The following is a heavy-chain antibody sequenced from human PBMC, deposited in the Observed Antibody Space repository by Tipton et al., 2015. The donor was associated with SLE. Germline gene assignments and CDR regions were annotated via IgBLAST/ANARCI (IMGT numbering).Heavy chain of an antibody. V-gene: IGHV3-43*01. J-gene: IGHJ4*02. Sequence: SLRLSCAVAGVNIDDYTMHWVRQAPGKGLEWVALISWDGSTSHYADSMKGRFTISRDNSKNSLYLQMKSLTTEDTAFYYCAKDMAQYSDNSPLHYWGQGTLVTVSS. D-gene: IGHD2/OR15-2a*01. CDR3: AKDMAQYSDNSPLHY. CDR2: ISWDGSTS. CDR1: GVNIDDYT.